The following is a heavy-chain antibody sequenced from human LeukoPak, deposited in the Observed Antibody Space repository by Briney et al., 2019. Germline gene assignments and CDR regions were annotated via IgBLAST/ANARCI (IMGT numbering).Heavy chain of an antibody. CDR1: GGSFSGYY. CDR2: INHSGSS. V-gene: IGHV4-34*01. D-gene: IGHD2-15*01. J-gene: IGHJ6*03. CDR3: ARVEVQILSHYMDV. Sequence: SETLSLTCAVYGGSFSGYYWSWIRQPPGKGLEWIGEINHSGSSNYNPSLKSRVTISVDTSKNQFSLKVNSVTAADTAVYYCARVEVQILSHYMDVWDKGTTVTVSS.